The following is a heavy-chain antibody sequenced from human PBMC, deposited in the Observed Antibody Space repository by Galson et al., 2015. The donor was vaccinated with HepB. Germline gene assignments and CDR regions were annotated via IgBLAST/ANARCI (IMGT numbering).Heavy chain of an antibody. D-gene: IGHD2-15*01. CDR2: IYPGDSDT. CDR3: TSSKTRGYYFDY. V-gene: IGHV5-51*01. J-gene: IGHJ4*02. Sequence: QSGAEVKKPGESLKISWKGSGSSFTSYWIGWVRQMHGKGLEWMGIIYPGDSDTSYSQSFQGQVTISADKSISTAYLQWSSLKALDTAMYYCTSSKTRGYYFDYWGQRTLVTVSS. CDR1: GSSFTSYW.